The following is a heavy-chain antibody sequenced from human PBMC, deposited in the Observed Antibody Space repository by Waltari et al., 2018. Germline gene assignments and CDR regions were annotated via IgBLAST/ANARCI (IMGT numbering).Heavy chain of an antibody. V-gene: IGHV3-43D*04. D-gene: IGHD1-1*01. CDR1: GFTFDDYA. Sequence: GGVVVQPGGSLRLSCAASGFTFDDYAMHWVRQAPGKGLEWVSLSSWYGGSTYYADSVKGRFTISRDNSKNSLYLQMNSLRAEDTALYYCAKETTRGDYYYYGMDVWGQGTTVTVSS. CDR2: SSWYGGST. J-gene: IGHJ6*02. CDR3: AKETTRGDYYYYGMDV.